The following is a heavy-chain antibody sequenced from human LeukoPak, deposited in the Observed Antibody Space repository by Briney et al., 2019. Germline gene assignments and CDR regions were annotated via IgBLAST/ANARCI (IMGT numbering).Heavy chain of an antibody. CDR2: IYSGGST. CDR1: GFSVSSNY. V-gene: IGHV3-53*05. CDR3: AKGSDRPYCGGDCYDAFDI. Sequence: GGSLRLSCVPSGFSVSSNYMSWVRQAPGKGLEWVSVIYSGGSTYYADSVKGRFTISRDNSKNTLYLQMNSLRAEDTAVYYCAKGSDRPYCGGDCYDAFDIWGQGTMVTVSS. J-gene: IGHJ3*02. D-gene: IGHD2-21*01.